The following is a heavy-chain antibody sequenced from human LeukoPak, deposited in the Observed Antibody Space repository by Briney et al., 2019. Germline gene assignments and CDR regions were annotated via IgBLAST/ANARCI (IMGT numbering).Heavy chain of an antibody. CDR2: INTNTGNP. CDR1: GYTFTSYA. D-gene: IGHD1-26*01. V-gene: IGHV7-4-1*02. Sequence: ASVKGSCKASGYTFTSYAMNWVRQAPGQGLEWMGWINTNTGNPTYAQGFTGRFVFSLDTSVSTGYLQISSLKAEDTAVYYCATASSQVGATDNAFDIWGQGAMVTVSS. CDR3: ATASSQVGATDNAFDI. J-gene: IGHJ3*02.